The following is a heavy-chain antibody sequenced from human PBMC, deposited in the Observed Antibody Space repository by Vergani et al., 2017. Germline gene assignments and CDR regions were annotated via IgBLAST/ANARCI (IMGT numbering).Heavy chain of an antibody. J-gene: IGHJ6*02. D-gene: IGHD3-22*01. Sequence: EVQLLESGGDLVQPGGSLRLSCAASGFTFNHYAMNWVRQAPGKGLEWVSGISGSGGSTYYAGSVKGRFTISRDSSKNTLYLQMNSLSAGDTAVYYCARKHISNYYDSSGYYYMGYYYGMDVWGQ. CDR3: ARKHISNYYDSSGYYYMGYYYGMDV. CDR1: GFTFNHYA. V-gene: IGHV3-23*01. CDR2: ISGSGGST.